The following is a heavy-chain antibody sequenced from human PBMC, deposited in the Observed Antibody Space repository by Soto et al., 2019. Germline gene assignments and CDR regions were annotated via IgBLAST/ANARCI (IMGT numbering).Heavy chain of an antibody. CDR2: IYESGYT. CDR3: VRDLPNPAMVYPWLDT. Sequence: SETLSLTCTVSGASVSTGAYYWGWVRQRPGKGLERVGYIYESGYTYYNTSLKSRLTISLDRSNNQFSLGLTSVTAADTAVYYRVRDLPNPAMVYPWLDTWGQGTLVTVS. CDR1: GASVSTGAYY. D-gene: IGHD5-18*01. J-gene: IGHJ5*02. V-gene: IGHV4-31*03.